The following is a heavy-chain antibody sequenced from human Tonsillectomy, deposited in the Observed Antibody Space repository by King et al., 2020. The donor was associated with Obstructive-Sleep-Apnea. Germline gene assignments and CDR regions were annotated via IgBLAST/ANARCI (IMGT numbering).Heavy chain of an antibody. CDR3: ARDGIVVVPAAMPYYYYYGMDV. J-gene: IGHJ6*02. CDR2: ISSSGSTI. V-gene: IGHV3-11*01. CDR1: GFTFRDYF. D-gene: IGHD2-2*01. Sequence: VQLVESGGGLVKPGGSLRLSCAASGFTFRDYFMRWIRQAPGKGLEWVSYISSSGSTIYYADSVMGRFTISRDNAKNSLYLQMNSLRDEDTAVYYCARDGIVVVPAAMPYYYYYGMDVWGQGTTVTVSS.